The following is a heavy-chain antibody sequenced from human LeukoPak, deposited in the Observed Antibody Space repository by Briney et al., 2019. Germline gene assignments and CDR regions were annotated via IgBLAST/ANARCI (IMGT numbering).Heavy chain of an antibody. J-gene: IGHJ4*02. Sequence: SETLSLTCTVSGGSISTYYWTWIRQPPGKGLEWIGEINHSGSTNYNPSLKSRVTISVDTSKNQFSLKLTSVTAADTAVYYCVRRSRDTNISSWFFDYWGQGTLVTVSS. CDR1: GGSISTYY. CDR2: INHSGST. CDR3: VRRSRDTNISSWFFDY. D-gene: IGHD6-13*01. V-gene: IGHV4-34*01.